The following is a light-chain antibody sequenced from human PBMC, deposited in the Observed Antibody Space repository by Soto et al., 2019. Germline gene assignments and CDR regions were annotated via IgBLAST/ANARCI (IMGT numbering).Light chain of an antibody. Sequence: DIQMNQSPSTLSGSVGDRVTITCRASQTISSWLAWYQQKPGKAPKLLIYKASTLKSGVPSRFSGSGSGTEFTLTISSLQPDDFATYYCQHYNSYSEACGQGTKWIS. J-gene: IGKJ1*01. V-gene: IGKV1-5*03. CDR2: KAS. CDR1: QTISSW. CDR3: QHYNSYSEA.